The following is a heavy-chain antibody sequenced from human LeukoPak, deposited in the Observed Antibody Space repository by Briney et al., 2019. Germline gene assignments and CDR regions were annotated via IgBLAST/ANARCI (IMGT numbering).Heavy chain of an antibody. CDR1: AFTLSSYG. J-gene: IGHJ4*02. CDR3: AREPRCSSCSHEY. CDR2: IRYDGGDK. V-gene: IGHV3-30*02. Sequence: GGSLRLSCAASAFTLSSYGMHWVRQAPGKGLEWVAFIRYDGGDKYYADSVKGRFTISRDNSKNTLYPQMNSLRAEDTAVYYCAREPRCSSCSHEYWGQGILVTVSS. D-gene: IGHD6-13*01.